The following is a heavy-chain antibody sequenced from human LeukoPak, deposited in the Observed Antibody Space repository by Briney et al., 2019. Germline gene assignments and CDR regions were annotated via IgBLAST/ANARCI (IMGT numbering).Heavy chain of an antibody. CDR2: IYYSGST. Sequence: PSETLSLTCTVSGGSISSYYWSWIRQPPGKGLEWIGYIYYSGSTNYKSSLKSRVTISVDTSKNQFSLKLSSVTAADTAVYYCAKCASPYYYDSSGYYFDYWGQGTLVTVSS. CDR3: AKCASPYYYDSSGYYFDY. J-gene: IGHJ4*02. V-gene: IGHV4-59*01. CDR1: GGSISSYY. D-gene: IGHD3-22*01.